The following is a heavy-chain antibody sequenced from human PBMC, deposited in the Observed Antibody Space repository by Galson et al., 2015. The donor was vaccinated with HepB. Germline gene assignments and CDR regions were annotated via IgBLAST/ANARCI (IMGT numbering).Heavy chain of an antibody. Sequence: SLRLSCAASGFTFSNNYVSWVRQAPGKGLEWISLIYSDTGTYYADSVKGRFTVSRDDSKNTLSLQMNSLRADDTAVYYCTKRTSHTKTWTSLDPWGRGTLVTVSS. CDR2: IYSDTGT. V-gene: IGHV3-53*01. J-gene: IGHJ5*02. D-gene: IGHD1/OR15-1a*01. CDR1: GFTFSNNY. CDR3: TKRTSHTKTWTSLDP.